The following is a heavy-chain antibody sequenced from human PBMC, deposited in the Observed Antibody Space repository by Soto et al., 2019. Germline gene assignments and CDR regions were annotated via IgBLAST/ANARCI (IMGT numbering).Heavy chain of an antibody. CDR1: GYSFSSYC. V-gene: IGHV5-51*01. CDR2: IYPGDSDT. CDR3: ARGPRYGSSPFDY. J-gene: IGHJ4*02. Sequence: GESLKISCKGSGYSFSSYCIGWVRQLPWKGLEWMGIIYPGDSDTRYRPSFQGQVTISADNSINTAYLQWSSLKASDTAMYFCARGPRYGSSPFDYWGQGSMVTFSS. D-gene: IGHD6-19*01.